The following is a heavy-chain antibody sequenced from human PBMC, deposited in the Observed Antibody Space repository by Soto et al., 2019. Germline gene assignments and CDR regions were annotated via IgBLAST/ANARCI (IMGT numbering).Heavy chain of an antibody. Sequence: QVQLVQSGGEVKKPGASVKVSCKATGYTFRSFGISWVRQAPGQGLEWMGWISAYNGNTNYAQKLQGRVTMTTDTSTSTAYMEVRRLTSDDTGVYYCASDRAMYYGMELWGQGTTVTVS. CDR2: ISAYNGNT. D-gene: IGHD2-8*01. CDR1: GYTFRSFG. V-gene: IGHV1-18*01. J-gene: IGHJ6*02. CDR3: ASDRAMYYGMEL.